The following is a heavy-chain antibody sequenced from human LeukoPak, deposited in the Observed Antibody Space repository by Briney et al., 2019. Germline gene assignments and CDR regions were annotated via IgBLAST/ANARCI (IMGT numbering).Heavy chain of an antibody. CDR2: INHSGST. CDR3: ARGGAYDYVWGSYRYNYFDY. D-gene: IGHD3-16*02. Sequence: SETLSLTCAVYGGSLSGYYWSWIRQPPGKGLEWIGEINHSGSTNYNPSLKSRVTISVDTSKNQFSPKLSSVTAADTAVYYCARGGAYDYVWGSYRYNYFDYWGQGTLVTVSS. V-gene: IGHV4-34*01. CDR1: GGSLSGYY. J-gene: IGHJ4*02.